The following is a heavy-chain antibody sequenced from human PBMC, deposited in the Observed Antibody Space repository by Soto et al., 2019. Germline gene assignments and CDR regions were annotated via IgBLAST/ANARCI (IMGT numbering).Heavy chain of an antibody. CDR2: ISGSGGST. J-gene: IGHJ4*02. Sequence: EVQLLESGGGLVQPGGSLRLSCAASGFTFSSYAMSWVRQAPGKGLEWVSAISGSGGSTYYADSVKGRFTISRDNSKNTLYLQMNSLRAEDTDVYYCAKEAYYDSSGYYYYFDYWGQGTLVTVSS. D-gene: IGHD3-22*01. CDR1: GFTFSSYA. CDR3: AKEAYYDSSGYYYYFDY. V-gene: IGHV3-23*01.